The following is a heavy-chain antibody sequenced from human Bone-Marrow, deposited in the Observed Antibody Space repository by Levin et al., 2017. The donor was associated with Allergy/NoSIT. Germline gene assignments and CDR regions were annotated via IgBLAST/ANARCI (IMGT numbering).Heavy chain of an antibody. V-gene: IGHV3-21*06. CDR2: ISGGSSRI. CDR1: GLSFSNYD. CDR3: ASWAMFYYDGSDFDYFYYGMDV. Sequence: MPGGSLRLSCAASGLSFSNYDMNWVRQAPGKGLEWVSSISGGSSRIYYADSVKGRFTISRDNAKNSLYLQMNSLRVEDTAVYYCASWAMFYYDGSDFDYFYYGMDVWGQGTTVTVSS. J-gene: IGHJ6*02. D-gene: IGHD3-16*01.